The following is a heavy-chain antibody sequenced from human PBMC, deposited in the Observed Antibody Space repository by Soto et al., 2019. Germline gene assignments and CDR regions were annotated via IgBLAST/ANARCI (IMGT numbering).Heavy chain of an antibody. V-gene: IGHV1-3*01. CDR3: ARAPPARPMGEYSY. CDR1: GYTFTSYA. J-gene: IGHJ4*02. CDR2: INAGNGNT. Sequence: GASVKVSCKASGYTFTSYAMHWVRQAPGQRLEWMGWINAGNGNTKYSQKFQGRVTITRDTSASTAYMELSSLRSEDTAVYYCARAPPARPMGEYSYWGQGTLVTVSS. D-gene: IGHD1-26*01.